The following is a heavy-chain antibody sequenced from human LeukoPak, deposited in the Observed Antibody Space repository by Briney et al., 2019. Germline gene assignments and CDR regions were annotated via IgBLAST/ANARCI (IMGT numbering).Heavy chain of an antibody. Sequence: SETLSLTCTVSGGSLTSYYWSWIRQPPGKGLEWIGYTYYSGSTNYNPSLKSRVTILVDTSKNQFSLKLSSVTAADTAVYYCARRYCSGASCYSASDYWGQGTLVTVSS. CDR2: TYYSGST. V-gene: IGHV4-59*01. D-gene: IGHD2-15*01. CDR1: GGSLTSYY. CDR3: ARRYCSGASCYSASDY. J-gene: IGHJ4*02.